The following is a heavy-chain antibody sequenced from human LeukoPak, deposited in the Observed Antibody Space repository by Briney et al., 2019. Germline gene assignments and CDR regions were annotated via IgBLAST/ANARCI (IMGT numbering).Heavy chain of an antibody. CDR2: ISGSGGST. J-gene: IGHJ4*02. CDR3: ARLGVVIKNYFDS. V-gene: IGHV3-23*01. D-gene: IGHD3-3*01. Sequence: GGSLRLSCAASGFIFSSYAMSWVRQAPGKGLEWVSTISGSGGSTYYADSVKGRFTISRDNSKNTLFLQMNSLRAEDTAVYYCARLGVVIKNYFDSWGQGTLVTVSS. CDR1: GFIFSSYA.